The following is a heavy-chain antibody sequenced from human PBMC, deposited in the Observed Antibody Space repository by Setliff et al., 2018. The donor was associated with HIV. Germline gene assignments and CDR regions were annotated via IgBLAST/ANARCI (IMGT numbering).Heavy chain of an antibody. V-gene: IGHV3-30*09. CDR2: ISNDGVGD. J-gene: IGHJ3*02. CDR1: GFSLSRNP. Sequence: GGSLRLSCEASGFSLSRNPMHWVRQTPGKGLEWVALISNDGVGDAYADFVKGRFAVSRDVSKNTFSVEMNSLRVEDTAVYFCAREFHSSGSAGIFDIWGQGTVVTVSS. D-gene: IGHD3-22*01. CDR3: AREFHSSGSAGIFDI.